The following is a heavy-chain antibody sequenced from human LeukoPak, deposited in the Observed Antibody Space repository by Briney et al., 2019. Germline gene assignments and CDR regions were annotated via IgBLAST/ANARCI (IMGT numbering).Heavy chain of an antibody. D-gene: IGHD6-13*01. Sequence: SETLSLTCTVSGGSISSSSYYWGWIRQPPGKGLEWIGSIYYSGSTYYNPSLKSRVTISVDTPKNQFSLKLSSVTAADTAVYYCARGAAAGNSLDYWGQGTLVTVSS. CDR3: ARGAAAGNSLDY. CDR1: GGSISSSSYY. V-gene: IGHV4-39*01. J-gene: IGHJ4*02. CDR2: IYYSGST.